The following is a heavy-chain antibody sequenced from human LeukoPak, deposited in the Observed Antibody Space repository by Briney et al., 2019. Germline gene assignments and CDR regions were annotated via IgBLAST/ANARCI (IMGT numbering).Heavy chain of an antibody. CDR3: ARGICSSTSCYDWFDP. J-gene: IGHJ5*02. V-gene: IGHV4-34*01. CDR1: GFTFRNYA. D-gene: IGHD2-2*01. Sequence: GSLRLSCVASGFTFRNYAMSWVRQPPGKGLEWIGEINHSGSTNYNPSLKSRVTISVDTSKNQFSLKLSSVTAADTAVYYCARGICSSTSCYDWFDPWGQGTLVTVSS. CDR2: INHSGST.